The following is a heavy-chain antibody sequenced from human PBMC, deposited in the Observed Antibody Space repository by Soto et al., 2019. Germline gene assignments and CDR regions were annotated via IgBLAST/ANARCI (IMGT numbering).Heavy chain of an antibody. D-gene: IGHD3-3*01. CDR3: VRAPDDDFWSGREAHHLEYGMDV. J-gene: IGHJ6*02. Sequence: PAGSLRLSCAASGFTFSRYWMHWVRQVPGKGLVWVSRINSDGSITTYAASVKGRFTISRDNAKNTLHLQMKSLRVEDTAVYYCVRAPDDDFWSGREAHHLEYGMDVWGQGTMVTVSS. CDR1: GFTFSRYW. V-gene: IGHV3-74*03. CDR2: INSDGSIT.